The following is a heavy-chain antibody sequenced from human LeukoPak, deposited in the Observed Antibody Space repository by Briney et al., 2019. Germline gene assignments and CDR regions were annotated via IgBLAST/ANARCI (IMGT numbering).Heavy chain of an antibody. CDR2: ISAYNGNT. D-gene: IGHD5-12*01. Sequence: GASVKVSCKASGYTLTSYGISWVRQAPGQGPEWMGWISAYNGNTNYAQMLQGRVTMTTDTSTSTAYMELRSLRSDDTAVYYCARDNPRGSYYFDYWGQGTLVIVSS. CDR3: ARDNPRGSYYFDY. CDR1: GYTLTSYG. V-gene: IGHV1-18*01. J-gene: IGHJ4*02.